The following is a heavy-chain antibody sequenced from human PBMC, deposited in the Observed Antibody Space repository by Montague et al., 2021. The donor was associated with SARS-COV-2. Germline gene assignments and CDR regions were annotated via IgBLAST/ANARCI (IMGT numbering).Heavy chain of an antibody. D-gene: IGHD3-22*01. CDR1: GGSISSYY. V-gene: IGHV4-59*01. CDR3: ARGRDGYYHRSALFDY. Sequence: SETLSLTCTVSGGSISSYYWSWIRQPPGKGLEWIGYIYYSGSTNYNPSLKSRVTTSVDTSKNQLSLKLTSVTAADTAVYYCARGRDGYYHRSALFDYWGQGTLVTVSS. CDR2: IYYSGST. J-gene: IGHJ4*02.